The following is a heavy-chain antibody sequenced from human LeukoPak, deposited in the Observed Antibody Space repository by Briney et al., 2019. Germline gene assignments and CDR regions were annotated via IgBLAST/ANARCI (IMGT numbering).Heavy chain of an antibody. CDR1: GGSISSYY. D-gene: IGHD6-19*01. Sequence: SETLSLTCTVSGGSISSYYWSWIRQPPGKGLEWIGYIYYSGSTNYNPSLKSRVTISADTSKNQFSLKLSSVTAADTAVYYCARGVAVATTPMDYWGQGTLVTVSS. J-gene: IGHJ4*02. CDR3: ARGVAVATTPMDY. CDR2: IYYSGST. V-gene: IGHV4-59*01.